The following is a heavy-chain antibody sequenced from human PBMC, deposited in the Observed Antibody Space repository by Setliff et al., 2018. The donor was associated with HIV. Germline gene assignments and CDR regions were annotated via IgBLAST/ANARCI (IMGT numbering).Heavy chain of an antibody. CDR3: ARDATYYNFWSGSYDAFDV. Sequence: GSLRLSCPASGFTFSSYGMHWVRQAPGKGLEWVAFIRYDGSEKYYIESVKGRFTISRDNSKKMLYLQMNSLRAEDTAVYYCARDATYYNFWSGSYDAFDVWGPGTMVTVSS. J-gene: IGHJ3*01. V-gene: IGHV3-30*02. CDR2: IRYDGSEK. CDR1: GFTFSSYG. D-gene: IGHD3-3*01.